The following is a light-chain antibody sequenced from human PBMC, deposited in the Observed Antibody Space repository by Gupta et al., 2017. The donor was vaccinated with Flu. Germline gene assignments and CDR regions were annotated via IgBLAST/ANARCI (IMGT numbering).Light chain of an antibody. CDR2: AAS. J-gene: IGKJ4*01. V-gene: IGKV1-8*01. CDR3: QQYYSYPFT. Sequence: GDRVTITCRASQSIRSYLAWYQQTPGKAPKLLMYAASTLQSGVPSTFSGSGSGTDFTLTISRLESEEFATYYCQQYYSYPFTFGGGTKVEIK. CDR1: QSIRSY.